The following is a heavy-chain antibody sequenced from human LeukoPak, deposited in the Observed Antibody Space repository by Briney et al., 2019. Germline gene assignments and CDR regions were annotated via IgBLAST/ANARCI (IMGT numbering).Heavy chain of an antibody. Sequence: TSETLSLTCTVSGGSISSSSYYWGWIRQPPGKGLEWIGSIYYSGSTYYNPSLKSRVTISVDTSKNQFSLKLSSVTAADTAVYYCARAPEGSSGWSRDDPNFDYWGQGTLVTVTS. CDR2: IYYSGST. CDR3: ARAPEGSSGWSRDDPNFDY. J-gene: IGHJ4*02. CDR1: GGSISSSSYY. V-gene: IGHV4-39*07. D-gene: IGHD6-19*01.